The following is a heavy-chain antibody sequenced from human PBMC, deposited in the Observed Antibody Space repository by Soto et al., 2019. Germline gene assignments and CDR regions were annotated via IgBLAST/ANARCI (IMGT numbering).Heavy chain of an antibody. CDR1: GYAFNTYV. CDR2: ISAHNGNT. J-gene: IGHJ4*02. D-gene: IGHD1-1*01. V-gene: IGHV1-18*01. Sequence: QVHLVQSGAEVKKPGASVKVSCKGSGYAFNTYVITWVRQAPGQGLEWMGWISAHNGNTNYAQKLQGRVTVTRDTSTNTAYMELRSLRSDDTAVYYCARGRYGDYWGQGALVTVSS. CDR3: ARGRYGDY.